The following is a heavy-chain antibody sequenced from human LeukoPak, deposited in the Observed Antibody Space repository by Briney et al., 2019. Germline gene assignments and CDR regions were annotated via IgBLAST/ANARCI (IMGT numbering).Heavy chain of an antibody. V-gene: IGHV4-39*01. CDR3: ASTVQKKIRGVYTSEINWLGP. D-gene: IGHD3-10*01. CDR1: GGSITTSFSY. Sequence: KASETLSLTCTVSGGSITTSFSYWSWIRQPPGKGLEWIGSIYYSGSTYYNPSLQSRVSISVDTSKNQFSLKLSSVTAADTAVYYCASTVQKKIRGVYTSEINWLGPWGQGTLVTVSS. J-gene: IGHJ5*02. CDR2: IYYSGST.